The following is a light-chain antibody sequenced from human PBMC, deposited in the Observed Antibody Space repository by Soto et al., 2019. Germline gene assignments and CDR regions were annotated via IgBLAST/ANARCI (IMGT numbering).Light chain of an antibody. CDR1: QGISNY. V-gene: IGKV1-27*01. CDR2: AAS. Sequence: DIQMTQSPSSLSASVGDRVTITCRASQGISNYLAWYQQKPGKVPKLLIYAASSLKSGVASWFSGSGSGTDFTLTISSLQPEDVATYYCQKYNSAPSWTFGQGTKLEIK. CDR3: QKYNSAPSWT. J-gene: IGKJ1*01.